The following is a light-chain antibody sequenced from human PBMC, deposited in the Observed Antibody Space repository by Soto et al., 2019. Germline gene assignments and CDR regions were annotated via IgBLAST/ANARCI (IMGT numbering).Light chain of an antibody. CDR3: SSYTTSTTRII. Sequence: QSALTQPASVSGSPGQSITISCTGSSSDVGGYNHVSWYQQHPGKAPKLMIYEVSNRPSGVSNRFSCSKSGNTASLTISGLQAEDEADYYCSSYTTSTTRIIFGGGTKVTVL. V-gene: IGLV2-14*01. CDR2: EVS. CDR1: SSDVGGYNH. J-gene: IGLJ2*01.